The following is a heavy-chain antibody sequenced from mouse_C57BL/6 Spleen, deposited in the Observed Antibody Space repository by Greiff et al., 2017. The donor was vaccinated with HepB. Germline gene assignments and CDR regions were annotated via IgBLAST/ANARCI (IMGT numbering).Heavy chain of an antibody. J-gene: IGHJ4*01. V-gene: IGHV1-69*01. CDR3: ARGLAITTVVADAMDY. CDR1: GYTFTSYW. Sequence: VQLQQPGAELVMPGASVKLSCKASGYTFTSYWMHWVKQRPGQGLEWIGEIDPSDSYTNYNQKFKGKSTLTVDKSSSTAYMQLSSLTSEDSAVYYCARGLAITTVVADAMDYWGQGTSVTVSS. D-gene: IGHD1-1*01. CDR2: IDPSDSYT.